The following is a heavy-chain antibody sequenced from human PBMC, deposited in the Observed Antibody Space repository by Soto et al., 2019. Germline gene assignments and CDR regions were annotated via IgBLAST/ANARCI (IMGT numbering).Heavy chain of an antibody. CDR2: ISSNGGST. D-gene: IGHD3-9*01. CDR3: VKETYDILTGEDYYYYGMDV. Sequence: GGSLRLSCAASGFTFSSYSMNWVRQAPGKGLEYVSAISSNGGSTYYADSVKGRFTISRDNSKNTLYLQMSSLRAEDTAVYYCVKETYDILTGEDYYYYGMDVWGQGTTVTVSS. V-gene: IGHV3-64D*08. J-gene: IGHJ6*02. CDR1: GFTFSSYS.